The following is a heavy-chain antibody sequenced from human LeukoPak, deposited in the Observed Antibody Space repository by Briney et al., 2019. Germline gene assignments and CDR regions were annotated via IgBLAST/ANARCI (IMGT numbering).Heavy chain of an antibody. Sequence: PGGSLRLSCTGFGFSFGDNAMIWFRQSPGKGLEWVSLSRSRAHGGTTDYAASVMGRFTMSRDDSKNIAYLQMDSLETEDTAVYYCFRVERSSINNYYYYMAVWGKGTSVTVSS. CDR2: SRSRAHGGTT. CDR1: GFSFGDNA. V-gene: IGHV3-49*03. CDR3: FRVERSSINNYYYYMAV. J-gene: IGHJ6*03. D-gene: IGHD2-2*01.